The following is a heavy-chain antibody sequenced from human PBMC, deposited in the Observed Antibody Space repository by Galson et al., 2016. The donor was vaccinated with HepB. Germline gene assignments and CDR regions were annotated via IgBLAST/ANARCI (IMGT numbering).Heavy chain of an antibody. D-gene: IGHD1-20*01. CDR3: ARGRITGGVFDY. Sequence: VTLSLTCVVSGGPLTSYYWTWIRQPPGKGLEWIGEINDGGSLNYNPSLKSRVTISMDTSKAQVSLKVFPVTAADAAVYYCARGRITGGVFDYWGQGSLVTVSS. J-gene: IGHJ4*02. CDR1: GGPLTSYY. V-gene: IGHV4-34*01. CDR2: INDGGSL.